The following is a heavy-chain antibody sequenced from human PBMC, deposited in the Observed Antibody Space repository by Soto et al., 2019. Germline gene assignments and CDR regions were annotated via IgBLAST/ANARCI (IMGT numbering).Heavy chain of an antibody. J-gene: IGHJ4*02. CDR1: GYTFTSYD. Sequence: QVQLVQSGAEVKKPGASVKVSCKASGYTFTSYDINWVRQATGQGLEWMGWMNPNSGNTGYAQKFQGRVNMNRNTALSNSYMGVGSLRIEGPAGLLWAGRRIRLTKYWGQGTLVTVSS. CDR3: AGRRIRLTKY. CDR2: MNPNSGNT. V-gene: IGHV1-8*01. D-gene: IGHD3-10*01.